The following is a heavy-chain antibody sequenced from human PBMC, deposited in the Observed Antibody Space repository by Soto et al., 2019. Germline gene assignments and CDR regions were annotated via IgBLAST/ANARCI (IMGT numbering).Heavy chain of an antibody. Sequence: ASVKVSCKASGYTFTSYYMHWVRQAPGQGLEWMGIINPSGGSTSYVQKFQGRVTMTRDTSTSTVYMELSSLRSEDTAVYYCARDFLPRRDGYSVAFDYWGQGTLVTAPQ. D-gene: IGHD6-19*01. J-gene: IGHJ4*02. V-gene: IGHV1-46*01. CDR1: GYTFTSYY. CDR3: ARDFLPRRDGYSVAFDY. CDR2: INPSGGST.